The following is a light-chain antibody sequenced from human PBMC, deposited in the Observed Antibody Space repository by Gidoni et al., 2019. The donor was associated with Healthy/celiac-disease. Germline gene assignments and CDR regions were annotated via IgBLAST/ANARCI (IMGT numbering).Light chain of an antibody. CDR1: QRVSSY. CDR2: DAS. Sequence: EIVLTQSPATLSLSPGERATLSCRASQRVSSYLALYQQKPGQAPRLLIYDASNRATGIPARFSGSGSGTDFTLTISSLEPEDFAVYYCQQRSNWPTITFGQGTRLEIK. V-gene: IGKV3-11*01. CDR3: QQRSNWPTIT. J-gene: IGKJ5*01.